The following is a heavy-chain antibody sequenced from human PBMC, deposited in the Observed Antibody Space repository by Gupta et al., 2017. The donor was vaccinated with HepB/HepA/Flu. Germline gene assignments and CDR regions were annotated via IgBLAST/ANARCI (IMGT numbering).Heavy chain of an antibody. CDR2: INAGNGNT. CDR1: GYTFTTYH. D-gene: IGHD3-10*01. V-gene: IGHV1-3*01. CDR3: ARGDGSGSYPY. J-gene: IGHJ4*02. Sequence: QVQLVQSAAEVKKPGASVKVSSKASGYTFTTYHIHWFRQAPGQRLEWMGWINAGNGNTKYSQKFQGRVTITRDTSASTSYMELSSLSSEDTAVYYCARGDGSGSYPYWGQGTLVTVSS.